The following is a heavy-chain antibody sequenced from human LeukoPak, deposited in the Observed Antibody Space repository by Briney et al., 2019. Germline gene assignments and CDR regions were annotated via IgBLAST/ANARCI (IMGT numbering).Heavy chain of an antibody. J-gene: IGHJ4*02. D-gene: IGHD3-22*01. CDR2: MNTKSGNT. Sequence: ASVKVSCKASGYTFTRYDINWVRQATGQGLEWMGWMNTKSGNTGHAQKFQGRVTITRDTSISTVYMELSSLSSEDTAVYFCARVDGSADYWGQGTLVTVSS. CDR3: ARVDGSADY. CDR1: GYTFTRYD. V-gene: IGHV1-8*03.